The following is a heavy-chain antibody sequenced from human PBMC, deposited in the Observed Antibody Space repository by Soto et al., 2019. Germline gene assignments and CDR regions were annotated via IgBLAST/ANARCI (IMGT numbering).Heavy chain of an antibody. CDR2: IYWDDDK. J-gene: IGHJ5*02. Sequence: QITLKESGPTLVKPTQTLTLTCTFSGFSLSTSGVGVGWIRQPPGKALEWLALIYWDDDKRYSPSLKSRLTIPKDTSKNQVVLTMTNMDPVDTATYYCAHRLILTGVTNWFDPWGQGTLVTVSS. D-gene: IGHD2-21*02. CDR3: AHRLILTGVTNWFDP. V-gene: IGHV2-5*02. CDR1: GFSLSTSGVG.